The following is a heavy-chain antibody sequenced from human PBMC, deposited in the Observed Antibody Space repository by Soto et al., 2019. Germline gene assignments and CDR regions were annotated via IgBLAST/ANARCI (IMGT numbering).Heavy chain of an antibody. CDR1: GFTFDDYA. CDR2: ISWNSGSI. V-gene: IGHV3-9*01. J-gene: IGHJ3*02. CDR3: AKGNSSGWGAFDI. D-gene: IGHD6-19*01. Sequence: EVQLVESGGGLVQPGRSLRLSCAASGFTFDDYAMHWVRQAPGKGLEWVSGISWNSGSIGYADSVKGRFTISRDNAKNSLYLQMNSLRAENTALYYCAKGNSSGWGAFDIWGQGTMVTVSS.